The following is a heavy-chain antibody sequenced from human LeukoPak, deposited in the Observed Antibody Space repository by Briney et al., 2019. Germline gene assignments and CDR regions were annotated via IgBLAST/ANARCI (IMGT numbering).Heavy chain of an antibody. CDR3: AKLPGWAVAGTIDY. D-gene: IGHD6-19*01. J-gene: IGHJ4*02. CDR1: GFTFSSYG. CDR2: ISGSGGST. Sequence: PGGSLRLSCAASGFTFSSYGMSWVRQAPGKGLEWVSAISGSGGSTYYADSVKGRFTISRDNSKNTLYLQMNSLRAEDTAVYYCAKLPGWAVAGTIDYWGQGTLVTVSS. V-gene: IGHV3-23*01.